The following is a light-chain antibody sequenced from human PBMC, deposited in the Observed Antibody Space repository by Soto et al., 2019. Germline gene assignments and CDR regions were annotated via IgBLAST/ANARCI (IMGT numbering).Light chain of an antibody. CDR2: DDS. CDR1: NIGSKG. V-gene: IGLV3-21*02. J-gene: IGLJ2*01. Sequence: VLTQPPSVSVAPGQTARITCGGNNIGSKGVHWYQQRPGQAPVLVVYDDSDRPSGIPERFSGSNSGNTATLTISRVEAGDEADYYCQVWDSSSDHVVFGGGTQLTVL. CDR3: QVWDSSSDHVV.